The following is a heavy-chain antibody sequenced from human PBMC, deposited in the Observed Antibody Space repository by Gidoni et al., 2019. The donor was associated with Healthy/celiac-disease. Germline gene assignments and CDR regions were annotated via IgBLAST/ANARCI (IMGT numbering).Heavy chain of an antibody. CDR2: INPSGGST. J-gene: IGHJ5*02. CDR3: AREASRTAAGTGGWFDP. Sequence: QVQLVQSGAAVKKPGASVKVSCKASGYTFTSYYMHWVRQAPGQGLEWIGIINPSGGSTSYAQKFQGRVTMTRDTSTSTVYMELSSLRSEDTAVYYCAREASRTAAGTGGWFDPWGQGTLVTVSS. D-gene: IGHD6-13*01. V-gene: IGHV1-46*01. CDR1: GYTFTSYY.